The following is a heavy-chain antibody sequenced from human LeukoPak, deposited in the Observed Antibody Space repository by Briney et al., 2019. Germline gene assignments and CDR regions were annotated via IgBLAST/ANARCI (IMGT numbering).Heavy chain of an antibody. V-gene: IGHV4-59*01. J-gene: IGHJ4*02. CDR1: GGSISGDY. CDR2: KSYSGST. D-gene: IGHD3-10*01. Sequence: PSETLSLTCTVSGGSISGDYWSWIRQPPGKGLEWIGYKSYSGSTNYNPSLASRVTMSVEASKNQFSLKLSSVTAADTAVYYCARVVYYYGSGSSKTPLDYWGQGTLVTVSS. CDR3: ARVVYYYGSGSSKTPLDY.